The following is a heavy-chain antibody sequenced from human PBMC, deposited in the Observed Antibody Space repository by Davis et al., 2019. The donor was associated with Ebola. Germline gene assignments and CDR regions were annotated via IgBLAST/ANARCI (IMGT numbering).Heavy chain of an antibody. CDR1: GFTFSTYS. V-gene: IGHV3-21*04. CDR2: ISSDSDYI. Sequence: GESLKISCAASGFTFSTYSMSWVRQAPGKALEWVSSISSDSDYIYYADSAKGRFTISRDNSRSTLYLQMHSLTSGDTALYYCARDARSENEGGFDYWGQGTVVTVSS. J-gene: IGHJ4*02. D-gene: IGHD1-1*01. CDR3: ARDARSENEGGFDY.